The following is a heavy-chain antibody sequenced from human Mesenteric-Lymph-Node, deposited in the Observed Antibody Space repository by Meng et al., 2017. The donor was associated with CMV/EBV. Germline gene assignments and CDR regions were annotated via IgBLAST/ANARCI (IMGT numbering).Heavy chain of an antibody. Sequence: GESLKISCAASGFTFDTYAMNWVRQAPGKGLEWVSSISLGSRYINYADSVKGRFTVSRDNAKNSLHLQMNTLRAEDTAVYYCARGRGGDGLLDYWGQGTLVTVSS. D-gene: IGHD3-16*01. CDR3: ARGRGGDGLLDY. J-gene: IGHJ4*02. CDR2: ISLGSRYI. V-gene: IGHV3-21*01. CDR1: GFTFDTYA.